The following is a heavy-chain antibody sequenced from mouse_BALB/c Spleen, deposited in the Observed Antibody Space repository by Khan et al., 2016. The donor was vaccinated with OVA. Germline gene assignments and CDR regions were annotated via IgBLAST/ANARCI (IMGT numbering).Heavy chain of an antibody. J-gene: IGHJ3*01. V-gene: IGHV1-54*01. Sequence: QVQLKQSGTELVRPGTSVKVSCKASGYAFTHYLIEWVKQRPGQGLEWIGVINPGSGGTNYNEKFEGKATLTADNSSSTAYMHLSSLTSDDSAVYFCARGVYDGYLAWFAYWGQGTLVTVSA. CDR1: GYAFTHYL. CDR2: INPGSGGT. D-gene: IGHD2-3*01. CDR3: ARGVYDGYLAWFAY.